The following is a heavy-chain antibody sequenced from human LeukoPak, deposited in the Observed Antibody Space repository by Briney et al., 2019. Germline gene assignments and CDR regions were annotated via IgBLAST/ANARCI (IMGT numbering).Heavy chain of an antibody. CDR2: IDPNSGAT. CDR1: GYTFTDYY. D-gene: IGHD1-26*01. Sequence: EASVKVSCKASGYTFTDYYIHWVRQAPGQGLEWMAWIDPNSGATNYAQKFQGRITMTRDTSISTAYMELSRLRSDDTAVYYCARVGATYSGDPWGQGTLVTV. CDR3: ARVGATYSGDP. V-gene: IGHV1-2*02. J-gene: IGHJ5*02.